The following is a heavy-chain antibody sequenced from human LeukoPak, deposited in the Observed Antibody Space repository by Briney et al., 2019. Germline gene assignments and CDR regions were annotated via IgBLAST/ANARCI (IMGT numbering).Heavy chain of an antibody. CDR2: ISRSGSTI. V-gene: IGHV3-48*03. J-gene: IGHJ6*02. Sequence: GGSLRLSCAACGFTFSSYEMIWVRQAPGKGLEGVSYISRSGSTIYYADSVKGRFTISRDNAKNSLYLQMNSLRAEDTAVYCCATKDGPTVTTFYYYYGMDVWGQGTTVTVSS. D-gene: IGHD4-17*01. CDR3: ATKDGPTVTTFYYYYGMDV. CDR1: GFTFSSYE.